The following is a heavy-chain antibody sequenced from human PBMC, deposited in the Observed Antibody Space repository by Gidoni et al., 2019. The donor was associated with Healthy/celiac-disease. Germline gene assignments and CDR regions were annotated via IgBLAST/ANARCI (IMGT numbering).Heavy chain of an antibody. Sequence: EVQLVESGGGLVQLGGSLRLSCSAPGFTFTSYAMHWVRQAPGKGLEYVSAIRSDGGSTYYADSVKGRFTISRDNSKNTLYLQMSSLRAEDTAVYYCVKDVPIAAAVQYFDYWGQGTLVTVSS. D-gene: IGHD6-13*01. CDR3: VKDVPIAAAVQYFDY. CDR2: IRSDGGST. J-gene: IGHJ4*02. CDR1: GFTFTSYA. V-gene: IGHV3-64D*06.